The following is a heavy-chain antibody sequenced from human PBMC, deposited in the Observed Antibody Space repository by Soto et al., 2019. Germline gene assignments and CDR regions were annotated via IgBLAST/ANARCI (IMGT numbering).Heavy chain of an antibody. CDR3: AXAEFWSGYAYYYYGMDV. D-gene: IGHD3-3*01. Sequence: ASVKVSCKASGYTFTGYYMHWVRQAPGQGLEWMGWINPNSGGTNYAQKFQGWVTMTRDTSISTAYMELSRLRSDDTAVYYCAXAEFWSGYAYYYYGMDVWGQGTTVTVSS. CDR1: GYTFTGYY. CDR2: INPNSGGT. J-gene: IGHJ6*02. V-gene: IGHV1-2*04.